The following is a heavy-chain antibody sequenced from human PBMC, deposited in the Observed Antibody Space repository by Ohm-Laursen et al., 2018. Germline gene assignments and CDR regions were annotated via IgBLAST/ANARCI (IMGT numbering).Heavy chain of an antibody. V-gene: IGHV4-59*02. Sequence: LRLSCSASGFIVSNNYMNWVRQAPGKGLEWIGNIHYSGSTNYNPSLKGRLTISVDTSMNQFSLKLSSVTTADTAVYYCARWGEYFGALDIWSQGTMVTVSS. J-gene: IGHJ3*02. D-gene: IGHD3-9*01. CDR3: ARWGEYFGALDI. CDR2: IHYSGST. CDR1: GFIVSNNY.